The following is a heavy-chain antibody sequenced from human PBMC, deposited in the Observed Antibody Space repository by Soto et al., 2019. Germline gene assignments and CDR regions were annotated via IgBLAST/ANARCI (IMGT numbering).Heavy chain of an antibody. Sequence: EVQLVESGGGLVQPGGSLRLSCAASGFTFSSYSMNWVRQAPGKGLEWVSYISSSSSTIYYADSVKGRFTISRDNAKHSLYLQMNSLRAEDTAVYYCARVSRLLWFGELPDYWGQGTLVTVSS. CDR3: ARVSRLLWFGELPDY. D-gene: IGHD3-10*01. CDR1: GFTFSSYS. J-gene: IGHJ4*02. CDR2: ISSSSSTI. V-gene: IGHV3-48*01.